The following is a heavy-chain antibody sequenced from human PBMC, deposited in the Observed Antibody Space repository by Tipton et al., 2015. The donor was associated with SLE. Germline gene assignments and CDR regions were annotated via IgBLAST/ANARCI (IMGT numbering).Heavy chain of an antibody. CDR2: INYSGTT. D-gene: IGHD2-21*01. CDR3: GRAIGVHYFHV. V-gene: IGHV4-39*07. J-gene: IGHJ4*02. Sequence: TLSFTCTISGDSISNNNYYWGWIRQPPGEGLELIGNINYSGTTYYNPSLKTRVTISVDASKTQFSLRLTSVTAADTAVYYCGRAIGVHYFHVWGQGTLVTVSS. CDR1: GDSISNNNYY.